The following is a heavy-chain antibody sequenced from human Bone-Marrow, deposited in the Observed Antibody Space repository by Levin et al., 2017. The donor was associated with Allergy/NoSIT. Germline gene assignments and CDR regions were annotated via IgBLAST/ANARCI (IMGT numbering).Heavy chain of an antibody. J-gene: IGHJ4*02. V-gene: IGHV3-66*01. CDR3: AGDGHNYAHWFY. D-gene: IGHD5-18*01. Sequence: RGESLKISCAASGFTVSNNYMSWVRQAPGKGLEWVSIIHSGGNTYYADSVKGRFTISRDKSDNTLYLQMYSLRVEDTAVYYCAGDGHNYAHWFYWGQGTLVTVSS. CDR1: GFTVSNNY. CDR2: IHSGGNT.